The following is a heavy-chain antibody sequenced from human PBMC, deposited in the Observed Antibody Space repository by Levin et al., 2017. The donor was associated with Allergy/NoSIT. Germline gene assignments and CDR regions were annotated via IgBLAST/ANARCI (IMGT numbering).Heavy chain of an antibody. V-gene: IGHV3-7*04. Sequence: GGSLRLSCAASGFTFSSYWMSWVRQAPGKGLEWVANIKQDGSEKYYVDSVKGRFTISRDNAKNSLYLQMNSLRAEDTAVYYCARELLGPTVYGMDGWGQGTTVTVSS. CDR1: GFTFSSYW. CDR3: ARELLGPTVYGMDG. D-gene: IGHD4-17*01. J-gene: IGHJ6*02. CDR2: IKQDGSEK.